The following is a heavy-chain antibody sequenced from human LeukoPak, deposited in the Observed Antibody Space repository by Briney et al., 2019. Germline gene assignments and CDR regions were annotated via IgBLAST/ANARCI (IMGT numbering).Heavy chain of an antibody. D-gene: IGHD6-19*01. CDR2: INHSGST. CDR1: GGSFSGYY. CDR3: ARDSPHSIAVAGTGFDY. V-gene: IGHV4-34*01. Sequence: SETLSLTCAVYGGSFSGYYWSWIRQPPGKGLEWIGEINHSGSTNYNPSLKSRVTISVDTSKNQFSLKLSSVTAVDTAVYYCARDSPHSIAVAGTGFDYWGQGTLVTVSS. J-gene: IGHJ4*02.